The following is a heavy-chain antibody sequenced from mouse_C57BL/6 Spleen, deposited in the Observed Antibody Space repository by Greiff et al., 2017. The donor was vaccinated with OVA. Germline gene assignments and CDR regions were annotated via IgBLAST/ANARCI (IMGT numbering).Heavy chain of an antibody. CDR2: ISSGSSTI. CDR1: GFTFSDYG. Sequence: DVQLVESGGGLVKPGGSLKLSCAASGFTFSDYGMHWVRQAPEKGLEWVAYISSGSSTIYYADTVKGRFTISRDNAKNTLFLQMTSLRSEDTAMYYCAKTGTENYYFDYWGQGTTLTVSS. D-gene: IGHD4-1*01. CDR3: AKTGTENYYFDY. V-gene: IGHV5-17*01. J-gene: IGHJ2*01.